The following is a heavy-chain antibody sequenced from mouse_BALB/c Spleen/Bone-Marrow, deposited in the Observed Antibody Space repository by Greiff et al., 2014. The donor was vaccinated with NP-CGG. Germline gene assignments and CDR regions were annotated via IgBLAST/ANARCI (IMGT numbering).Heavy chain of an antibody. V-gene: IGHV14-3*02. CDR3: ARSGDYDKAWLAY. CDR2: IDPANGNT. CDR1: GFNIKDTY. D-gene: IGHD2-4*01. Sequence: LVESGAELVKPGASVKLSCTASGFNIKDTYMHWVKQRPEQGLEWIGRIDPANGNTKYDPKFQAKATITPDTSSNTAYLQLSSLTSEDTAVYYCARSGDYDKAWLAYWGQGTLVTVSA. J-gene: IGHJ3*01.